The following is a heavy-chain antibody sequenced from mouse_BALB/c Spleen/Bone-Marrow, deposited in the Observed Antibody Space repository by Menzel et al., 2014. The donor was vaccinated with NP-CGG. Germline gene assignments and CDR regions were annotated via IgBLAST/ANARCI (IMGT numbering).Heavy chain of an antibody. CDR1: GFDFRRYW. Sequence: VQLQQSGGGLVQPGGSLKLSCAASGFDFRRYWMSWVRQAPGKGLEWIGEINPESSTINYTHSLKDKFIISRDNAKNTLFLQMSKVRSEDAALYYCARLGYYGYFVDWGQGTTLTVSS. V-gene: IGHV4-1*02. D-gene: IGHD2-3*01. CDR3: ARLGYYGYFVD. CDR2: INPESSTI. J-gene: IGHJ2*01.